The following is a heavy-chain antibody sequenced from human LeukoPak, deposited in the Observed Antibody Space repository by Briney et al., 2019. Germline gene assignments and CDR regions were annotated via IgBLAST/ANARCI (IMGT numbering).Heavy chain of an antibody. CDR1: GLTCISYW. CDR2: IKQDGSEK. V-gene: IGHV3-7*01. Sequence: TGGSLRIYFAASGLTCISYWMSWGRQGPWKGLEWVANIKQDGSEKYYVDSVKGRFTISRDNAKNSLYLQMNSLRAEDTAVYYCARDDYFDYWGQGTLVTVSS. J-gene: IGHJ4*02. CDR3: ARDDYFDY.